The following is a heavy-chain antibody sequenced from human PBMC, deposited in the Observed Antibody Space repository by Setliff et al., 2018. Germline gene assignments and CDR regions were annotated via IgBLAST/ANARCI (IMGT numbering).Heavy chain of an antibody. CDR3: ARQPSSGSYYNPRPYYFDF. J-gene: IGHJ4*02. CDR2: FYHSGRT. D-gene: IGHD3-10*01. V-gene: IGHV4-59*01. CDR1: GGSISSSY. Sequence: PSETLSLTCTVSGGSISSSYWSWIRQPPGKGLEWIGYFYHSGRTNYNPSLKSRVTLSVDTSKDQFSLNLRSVTAADTAVYYCARQPSSGSYYNPRPYYFDFWGQGTLVTVSS.